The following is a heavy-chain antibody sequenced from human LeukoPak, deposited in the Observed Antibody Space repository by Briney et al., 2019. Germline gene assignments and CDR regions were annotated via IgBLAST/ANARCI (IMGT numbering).Heavy chain of an antibody. CDR1: GFTFDDYG. Sequence: GGSLRLSCAASGFTFDDYGMSWVRQARGKGLEWDSGINWNGGSTGYADSVKGRFTISRDNAKNSLYLQMNSLRAEDTALYYCARESPIYYDSSGYYPFDYWGQGTLVTVSS. D-gene: IGHD3-22*01. V-gene: IGHV3-20*04. CDR3: ARESPIYYDSSGYYPFDY. CDR2: INWNGGST. J-gene: IGHJ4*02.